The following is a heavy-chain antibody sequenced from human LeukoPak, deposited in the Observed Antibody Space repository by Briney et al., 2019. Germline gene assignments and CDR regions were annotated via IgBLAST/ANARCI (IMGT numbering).Heavy chain of an antibody. Sequence: GRSLRLSCAVSGFTFSSYGMHWVRQAPGKGLEWVAVIWYDGSNKYYADSVKGRFTISRDNSKNTLFLQMNSLRTEDTAVYYCARVGYSYGDYYYYGMDVWGQGTTVTVSS. V-gene: IGHV3-30*19. CDR1: GFTFSSYG. CDR2: IWYDGSNK. D-gene: IGHD5-18*01. J-gene: IGHJ6*02. CDR3: ARVGYSYGDYYYYGMDV.